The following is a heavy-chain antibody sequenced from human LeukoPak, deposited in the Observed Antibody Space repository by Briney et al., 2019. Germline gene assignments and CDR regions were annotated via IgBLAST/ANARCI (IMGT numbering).Heavy chain of an antibody. Sequence: SQTLSLTCTVSGGSISSGDYYWSWIRQPPGKGLEGIGYIYYSGSTYYNPSLKSRVTISVDTSKNQFSLKLSSVTAADTAVYYCARNSGYYDSSGYFVNFFDYWGQGTLVTVSS. V-gene: IGHV4-30-4*01. CDR2: IYYSGST. CDR1: GGSISSGDYY. J-gene: IGHJ4*02. D-gene: IGHD3-22*01. CDR3: ARNSGYYDSSGYFVNFFDY.